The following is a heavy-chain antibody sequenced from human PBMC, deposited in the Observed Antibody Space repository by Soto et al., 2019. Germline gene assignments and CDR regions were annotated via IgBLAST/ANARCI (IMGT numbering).Heavy chain of an antibody. D-gene: IGHD2-15*01. CDR2: IYYSGST. CDR1: GGSISSGGYY. J-gene: IGHJ4*02. CDR3: ARDRAQTYCSGGSCYSGEGFDY. Sequence: LSLTCTVSGGSISSGGYYWSWILQHRGKGLEWIGYIYYSGSTYYNPSLKSRVTISVDTSKNQFSLKLSSVTAADTAVYYCARDRAQTYCSGGSCYSGEGFDYWGQGTLVTVSS. V-gene: IGHV4-31*03.